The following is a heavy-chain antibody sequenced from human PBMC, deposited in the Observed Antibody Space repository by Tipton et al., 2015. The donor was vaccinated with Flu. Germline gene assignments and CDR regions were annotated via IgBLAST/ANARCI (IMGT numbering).Heavy chain of an antibody. CDR1: GGSISSSNW. CDR3: ASWLSSSWYSSYFDY. V-gene: IGHV4-4*01. J-gene: IGHJ4*02. D-gene: IGHD6-13*01. Sequence: TLSPTCAVSGGSISSSNWWSWVRQPPGKGLEWIGEIYHSGSTNYNPSLKSRVTISVDKSKNQFSLKLSSVTAADTAVNCCASWLSSSWYSSYFDYWGQGNLVTVSS. CDR2: IYHSGST.